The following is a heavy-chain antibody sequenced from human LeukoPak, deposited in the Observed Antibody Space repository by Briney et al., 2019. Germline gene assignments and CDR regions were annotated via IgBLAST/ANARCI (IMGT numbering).Heavy chain of an antibody. V-gene: IGHV1-18*01. CDR1: GYIFTSYG. Sequence: ASVKVSCKASGYIFTSYGVSWVRQAPGQGLEWMGWINTYNGNTKYAQKLQGRVTMTTDTSTSTAYMELRSLRSDDTAVYYCARDGALYDSQTWGQGTLVTVSS. J-gene: IGHJ5*02. CDR3: ARDGALYDSQT. D-gene: IGHD3-3*01. CDR2: INTYNGNT.